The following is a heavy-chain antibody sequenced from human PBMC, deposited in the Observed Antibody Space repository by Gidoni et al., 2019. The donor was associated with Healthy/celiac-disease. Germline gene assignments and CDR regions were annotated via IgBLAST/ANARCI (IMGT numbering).Heavy chain of an antibody. D-gene: IGHD2-2*01. CDR3: ASWGDIVVVPAAKRRAYNWFDP. J-gene: IGHJ5*02. CDR1: GGTFSSYA. CDR2: IIPSVGTA. V-gene: IGHV1-69*06. Sequence: QVQLVQSGAEVKKPGSSVKVSCKASGGTFSSYAISWVRQAPGQGLAWMGGIIPSVGTANYAQKFQGIATITADKSTSTAYMELSSLRSEDTAVYYCASWGDIVVVPAAKRRAYNWFDPWGQGTLVTVSS.